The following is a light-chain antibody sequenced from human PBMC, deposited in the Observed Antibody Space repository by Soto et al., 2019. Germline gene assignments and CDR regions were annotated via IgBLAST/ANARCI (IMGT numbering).Light chain of an antibody. Sequence: DIQMTQSPSSVSASVGDRVTITCRASQAISSWLVWYQQKPGKAPKLLIYLASSLQSGVPSRFSGSGSGTDFTLTIGSLQPEDFATYYCQKANSVTLTFGGGTKVEVK. J-gene: IGKJ4*01. CDR3: QKANSVTLT. V-gene: IGKV1D-12*01. CDR2: LAS. CDR1: QAISSW.